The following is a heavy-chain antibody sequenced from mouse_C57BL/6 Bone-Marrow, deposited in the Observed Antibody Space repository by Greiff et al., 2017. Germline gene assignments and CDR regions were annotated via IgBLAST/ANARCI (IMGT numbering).Heavy chain of an antibody. D-gene: IGHD2-3*01. Sequence: QVQLKESGAELARPGASVKLSCKASGYTFTSYGISWVKQRTGQGLEWIGEIYPRSGNTYYNDKFKGKATLTADKSSSTAYMELRSLTSEDSAVYFCLDGYYRYWGQGTTLTVSS. CDR2: IYPRSGNT. V-gene: IGHV1-81*01. CDR1: GYTFTSYG. CDR3: LDGYYRY. J-gene: IGHJ2*01.